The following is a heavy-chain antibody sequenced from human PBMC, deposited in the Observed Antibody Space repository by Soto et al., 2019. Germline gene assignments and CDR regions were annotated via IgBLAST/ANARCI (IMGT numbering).Heavy chain of an antibody. CDR1: RGSISSYY. V-gene: IGHV4-59*01. Sequence: QVQLQESGPGLVKPSETLSLTCTVSRGSISSYYWSWIRQPPGKGLEWIGYIYYSGSTNYNPSLKSRVTISVDTSKNQFSLKLSSVTAADTAVYYCARVRGGGGYYYYYMDVWGKGTTVTVSS. D-gene: IGHD3-16*01. CDR3: ARVRGGGGYYYYYMDV. J-gene: IGHJ6*03. CDR2: IYYSGST.